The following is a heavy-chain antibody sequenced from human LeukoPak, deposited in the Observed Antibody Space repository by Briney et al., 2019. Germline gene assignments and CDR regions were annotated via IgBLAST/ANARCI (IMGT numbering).Heavy chain of an antibody. CDR1: GGTFSSYA. CDR2: IIPIFGTA. J-gene: IGHJ5*02. D-gene: IGHD6-13*01. CDR3: ARDYSSSWHNLFDP. Sequence: SVKVSCKASGGTFSSYAISWVRQAPGQGREWMGRIIPIFGTANYAQKFQGRVTITTDESTSTAYMELSSLRSEDTAVYYCARDYSSSWHNLFDPWGQGTLVTVSS. V-gene: IGHV1-69*05.